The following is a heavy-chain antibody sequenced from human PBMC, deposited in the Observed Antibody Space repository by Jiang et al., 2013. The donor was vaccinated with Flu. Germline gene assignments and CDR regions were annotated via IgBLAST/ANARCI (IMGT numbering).Heavy chain of an antibody. V-gene: IGHV4-31*01. CDR2: IYYSGST. J-gene: IGHJ5*02. CDR3: ARVDSSSWLRWFDP. D-gene: IGHD6-13*01. Sequence: LLKPSETLSLTCTVSGGSISSYYWSWIRQHPGKGLEWIGYIYYSGSTYYNPSLKSLVTISVDTSKNQFSLKLSSVTAADTAVYYCARVDSSSWLRWFDPWGQGTLVTVSS. CDR1: GGSISSYY.